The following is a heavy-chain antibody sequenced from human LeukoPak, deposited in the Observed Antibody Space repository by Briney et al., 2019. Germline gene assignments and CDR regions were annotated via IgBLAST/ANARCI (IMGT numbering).Heavy chain of an antibody. V-gene: IGHV1-18*01. CDR2: ISAYNGNT. CDR3: GRIPEAYYYYGMDV. D-gene: IGHD1-14*01. CDR1: GYTFTSYG. Sequence: ASVKVSCKASGYTFTSYGISWVRQAPGQGLEWMGWISAYNGNTNYAQKLQGRVTMTTDTSTSTAYMELRSLRSDDTAVYYCGRIPEAYYYYGMDVWGQGTTVTVSS. J-gene: IGHJ6*02.